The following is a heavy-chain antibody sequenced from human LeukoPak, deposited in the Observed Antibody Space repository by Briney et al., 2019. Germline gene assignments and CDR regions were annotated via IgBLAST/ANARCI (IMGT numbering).Heavy chain of an antibody. CDR3: ARHSGPSLYSTSTLYHFDY. Sequence: PSETLSRTCSVSGGSSSGSSYYWGWIRQPPGQGLEWIGSIYYSGSTYYNPSLKSRVTISVDLSRNQFSLRLNSVTAADTAVYYCARHSGPSLYSTSTLYHFDYWGQGILVTVSS. D-gene: IGHD6-6*01. J-gene: IGHJ4*02. CDR1: GGSSSGSSYY. V-gene: IGHV4-39*01. CDR2: IYYSGST.